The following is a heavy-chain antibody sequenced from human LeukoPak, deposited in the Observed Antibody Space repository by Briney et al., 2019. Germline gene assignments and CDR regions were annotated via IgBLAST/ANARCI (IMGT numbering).Heavy chain of an antibody. CDR3: ATEDIVVVPAAMNV. CDR1: GFTFSSYG. D-gene: IGHD2-2*01. J-gene: IGHJ6*02. V-gene: IGHV3-33*01. CDR2: IWYDGSNK. Sequence: GGSLRLSCAASGFTFSSYGMHWVRQAPGKGLEWVAVIWYDGSNKYYADSVKGRFTISRDNSKNTLYLQMNSLRAEDTAVYYCATEDIVVVPAAMNVWGQGTTVTVSS.